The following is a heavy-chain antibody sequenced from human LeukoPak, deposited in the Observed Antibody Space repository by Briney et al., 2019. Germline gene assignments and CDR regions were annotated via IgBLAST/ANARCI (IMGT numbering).Heavy chain of an antibody. D-gene: IGHD6-13*01. CDR2: INHSGST. Sequence: SETLSLTRAVYGGSFSGYYWSWIRQPPGKGLEWIGEINHSGSTNYNPSLKSRVTISVDTSKNQFSLKLSSVTAADTAVYYCARVGSLIAAAGVDYWGQGTLVTVSS. CDR1: GGSFSGYY. V-gene: IGHV4-34*01. J-gene: IGHJ4*02. CDR3: ARVGSLIAAAGVDY.